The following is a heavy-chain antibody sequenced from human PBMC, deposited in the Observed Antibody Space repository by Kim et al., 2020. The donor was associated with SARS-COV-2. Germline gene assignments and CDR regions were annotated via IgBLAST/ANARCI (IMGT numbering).Heavy chain of an antibody. CDR3: AKDPPGEYSYGLAGLSV. D-gene: IGHD5-18*01. J-gene: IGHJ4*02. Sequence: VRGRFTISRDNSKNTLYLQMNSLRAEDTAVYYCAKDPPGEYSYGLAGLSVWGQGTLVTVSS. V-gene: IGHV3-23*01.